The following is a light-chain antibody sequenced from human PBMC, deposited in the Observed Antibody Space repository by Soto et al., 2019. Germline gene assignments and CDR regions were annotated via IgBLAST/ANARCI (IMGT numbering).Light chain of an antibody. V-gene: IGKV1-5*03. Sequence: DMPMTQSPSTLSASVGDRVTITCRASQSISSWLAWYLQKPGKAPELLIYKASNLERGVPTRFSGSGSGTEFTLTSGSLQPDDFAIYYCPQYNSDPFTVGPGTKVDF. CDR1: QSISSW. J-gene: IGKJ3*01. CDR2: KAS. CDR3: PQYNSDPFT.